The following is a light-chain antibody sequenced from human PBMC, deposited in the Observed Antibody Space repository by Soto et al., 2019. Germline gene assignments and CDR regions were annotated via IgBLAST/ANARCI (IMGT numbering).Light chain of an antibody. J-gene: IGKJ4*01. V-gene: IGKV3-15*01. CDR3: QQYNNWPSALT. Sequence: EIVMTQSPATLSVSPGERATLSCRASQSVSSNLAWYQQKPGQAPRLLIYGASTRATGIPARFSGSGSGTEFTLTISSLQSEDFAVYYCQQYNNWPSALTFGGGTEVEIK. CDR1: QSVSSN. CDR2: GAS.